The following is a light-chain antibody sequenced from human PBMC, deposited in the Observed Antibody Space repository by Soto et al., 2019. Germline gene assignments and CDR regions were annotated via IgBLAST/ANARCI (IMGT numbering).Light chain of an antibody. V-gene: IGKV1-6*01. J-gene: IGKJ1*01. Sequence: AIPMTQSPSSLSASVGDRVTITCRASQGIRNDLGWYQQKPGKAPKLLIYAASSLQSGVPSRFSGSGSGTDFTLNISSLQPEDFATYYCLQDYNYPRTFGQGTKVEIK. CDR3: LQDYNYPRT. CDR1: QGIRND. CDR2: AAS.